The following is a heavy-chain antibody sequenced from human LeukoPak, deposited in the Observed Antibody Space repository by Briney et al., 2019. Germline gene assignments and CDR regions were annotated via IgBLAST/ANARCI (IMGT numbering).Heavy chain of an antibody. Sequence: SETLSLTCTVSGYSISSGNYWDWIRQPPGKGLEWIGSIYHSGSTYYNPSLKSRVTISVDTSKNQFSLKLSSVTAADTAEYYCAKRYCSSTTCYDDRGTFDYWGQGTLVTVSS. CDR3: AKRYCSSTTCYDDRGTFDY. CDR1: GYSISSGNY. CDR2: IYHSGST. V-gene: IGHV4-38-2*02. J-gene: IGHJ4*02. D-gene: IGHD2-2*01.